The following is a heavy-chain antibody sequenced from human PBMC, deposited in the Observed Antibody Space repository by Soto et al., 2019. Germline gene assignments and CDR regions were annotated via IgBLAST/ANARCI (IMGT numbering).Heavy chain of an antibody. D-gene: IGHD3-10*01. CDR3: ARVHYGSGSSYDY. J-gene: IGHJ4*02. V-gene: IGHV3-21*01. Sequence: EVQLVESGGGLVKPGGSLRLSCAASGFTFSSYSMNWVRQAPGKGLEWVSSISSSSSYIYYADSVKGRFTISRDNAKNSLYLQMNSLRAEDTAVYYCARVHYGSGSSYDYWGQGTLVTVSS. CDR1: GFTFSSYS. CDR2: ISSSSSYI.